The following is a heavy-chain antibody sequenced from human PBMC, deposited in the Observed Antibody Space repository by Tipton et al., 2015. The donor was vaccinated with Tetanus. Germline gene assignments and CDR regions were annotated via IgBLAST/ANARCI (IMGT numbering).Heavy chain of an antibody. D-gene: IGHD2-8*01. V-gene: IGHV5-51*01. Sequence: QLVQSGGEVKKPGESLKISCKGSGYIFNNYWIGWVRQKPGKGLEWMGIIYPGDSDTRYSPSFQGQVTISVDKSINTAYLQWSSLKASDTSMFYCARAHCTDGVRNFDFWGQGALVTVAS. CDR3: ARAHCTDGVRNFDF. CDR2: IYPGDSDT. CDR1: GYIFNNYW. J-gene: IGHJ4*02.